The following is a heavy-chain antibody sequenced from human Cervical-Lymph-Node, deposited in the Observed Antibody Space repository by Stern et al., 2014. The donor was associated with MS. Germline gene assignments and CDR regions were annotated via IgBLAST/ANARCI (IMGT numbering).Heavy chain of an antibody. J-gene: IGHJ3*02. CDR3: ARDGPQVGAGSFDI. CDR1: GGSISSDDNY. CDR2: ISYSGNT. Sequence: QLQESGPGLVKPSQTLSLTCTVSGGSISSDDNYWNWIRQLPGKGLEWIGYISYSGNTYNTPSLKSRVTISADTSKNQFSLKLSSVTAADTAVYYCARDGPQVGAGSFDIWGRGTMVTVSS. V-gene: IGHV4-31*03. D-gene: IGHD1-26*01.